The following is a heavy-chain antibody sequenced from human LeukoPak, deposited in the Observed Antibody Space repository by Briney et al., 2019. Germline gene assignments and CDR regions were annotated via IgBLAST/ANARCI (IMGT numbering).Heavy chain of an antibody. D-gene: IGHD3-10*01. J-gene: IGHJ5*02. V-gene: IGHV4-59*01. Sequence: SETLSLTCTISGASISSFYWSWIRQPPGKGLEWIGYIYYSGSTNYNPSLKSRVTISVDTSKNQFSLKLSSVTAADTAVYYCARAYGSGKFFWFDPWGQGTLVTVSS. CDR2: IYYSGST. CDR1: GASISSFY. CDR3: ARAYGSGKFFWFDP.